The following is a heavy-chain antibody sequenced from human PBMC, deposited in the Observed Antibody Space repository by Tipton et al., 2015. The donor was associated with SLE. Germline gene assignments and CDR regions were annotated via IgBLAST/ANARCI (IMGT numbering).Heavy chain of an antibody. CDR2: IFPSGST. V-gene: IGHV4-4*07. D-gene: IGHD3-16*02. J-gene: IGHJ5*01. CDR1: GGSISSYY. CDR3: AKGGGAYGRYHWFDS. Sequence: TLSLTCTVSGGSISSYYWSWIXXXXXKGLECIGRIFPSGSTDYNPSLESRVKMSSDKSKNQFSLKMMSVTAAYTAVYYCAKGGGAYGRYHWFDSWGQGIMVTVSS.